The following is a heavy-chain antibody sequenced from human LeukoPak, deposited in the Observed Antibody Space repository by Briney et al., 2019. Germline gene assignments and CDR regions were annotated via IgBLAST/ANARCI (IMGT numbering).Heavy chain of an antibody. CDR3: ASHDFWSGYSY. Sequence: SEALSLTCTVSGGSVSSGSYYWSWIRQPPGKGLEWIGYIYYSGSTNYNPSLKSRVTISVDTSKNQFSLKLSSVTAADTAVYYCASHDFWSGYSYWGQGTLVTVSS. CDR2: IYYSGST. CDR1: GGSVSSGSYY. D-gene: IGHD3-3*01. V-gene: IGHV4-61*01. J-gene: IGHJ4*02.